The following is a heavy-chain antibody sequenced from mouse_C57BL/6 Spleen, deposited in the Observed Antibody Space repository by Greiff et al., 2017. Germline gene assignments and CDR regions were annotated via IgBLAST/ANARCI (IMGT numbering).Heavy chain of an antibody. Sequence: VQLQQSGPGLVQPSQSLSITCTVSGFSLTSYGVHWVRQSPGQGLEWLGVIWRGGSTDYNAAFMSRLSITKDNSKSQVFFKMNSLQADDTAIYYCAKTDYDDSAYFDYWGQGTTLTVSS. CDR1: GFSLTSYG. J-gene: IGHJ2*01. CDR3: AKTDYDDSAYFDY. CDR2: IWRGGST. D-gene: IGHD2-4*01. V-gene: IGHV2-5*01.